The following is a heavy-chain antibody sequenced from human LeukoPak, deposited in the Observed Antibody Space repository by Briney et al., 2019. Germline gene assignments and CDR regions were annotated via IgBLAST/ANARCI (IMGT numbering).Heavy chain of an antibody. Sequence: GSLRLSCATSGFTFSNAWMNWVRQAPGKGLEWIGEIYHSGSTNYNPSLKSRVTISVDKSKTQFSLKLSSVTAADTAVYYCASEYSYGYYYWGQGTLVTVSS. CDR2: IYHSGST. CDR3: ASEYSYGYYY. CDR1: GFTFSNAW. V-gene: IGHV4-4*02. J-gene: IGHJ4*02. D-gene: IGHD5-18*01.